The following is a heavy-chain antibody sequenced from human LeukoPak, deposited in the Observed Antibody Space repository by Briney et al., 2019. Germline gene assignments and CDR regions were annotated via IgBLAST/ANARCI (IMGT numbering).Heavy chain of an antibody. V-gene: IGHV4-34*01. CDR3: ARDGAYFYYYYMDV. J-gene: IGHJ6*03. D-gene: IGHD3-16*01. CDR2: INHSGRT. Sequence: PSETLSLTCAVDGGSFSGYYWSWIRQPPGKGLEWIGEINHSGRTNYNPSLKSRVTMSVDTSKNQFSLRLSSVTAADTAVYYCARDGAYFYYYYMDVWGKGTTVTVSS. CDR1: GGSFSGYY.